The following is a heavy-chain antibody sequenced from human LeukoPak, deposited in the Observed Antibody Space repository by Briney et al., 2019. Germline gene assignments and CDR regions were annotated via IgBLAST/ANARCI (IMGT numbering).Heavy chain of an antibody. CDR2: IYYSGST. J-gene: IGHJ4*02. D-gene: IGHD6-6*01. CDR3: ARRSWGSSVVGAFDY. V-gene: IGHV4-59*08. Sequence: SETLSLTCTVSGGSISSYYWSGIRQPPGKGLEWIGYIYYSGSTNYNPSLKSRVTISVDTSKNQFSLKLSSVTAADTAVYYCARRSWGSSVVGAFDYWGQGTLVTVSS. CDR1: GGSISSYY.